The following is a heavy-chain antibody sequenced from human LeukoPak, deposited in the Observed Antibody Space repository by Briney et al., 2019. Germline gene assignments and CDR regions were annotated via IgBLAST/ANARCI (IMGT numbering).Heavy chain of an antibody. Sequence: PGGSLRLSXAASGITLRNYGMHWVRQPPGKGLEWVAIIFYDGSNKYYADSVRGRFTISRDNSKSTLYLQMNSLRVEDTAVYYCASGRGSGGSHTSYFDYWGQGTLVTVSS. J-gene: IGHJ4*02. CDR1: GITLRNYG. CDR2: IFYDGSNK. CDR3: ASGRGSGGSHTSYFDY. V-gene: IGHV3-33*01. D-gene: IGHD2-15*01.